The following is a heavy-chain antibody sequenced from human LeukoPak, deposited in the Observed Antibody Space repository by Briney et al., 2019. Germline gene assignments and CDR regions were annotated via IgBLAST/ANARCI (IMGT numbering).Heavy chain of an antibody. CDR1: GFTLSSYS. V-gene: IGHV3-48*01. J-gene: IGHJ3*02. CDR3: ARGPKYDFWSGYQDAFDI. CDR2: ISSSSSTI. Sequence: GGSLRLSCAASGFTLSSYSMNWVRQAPGKGLEWVSYISSSSSTIYYADSVKGRFTISRDNAKNSLYLQMNSLRAEDTAVYYCARGPKYDFWSGYQDAFDIWGQGTMVTVSS. D-gene: IGHD3-3*01.